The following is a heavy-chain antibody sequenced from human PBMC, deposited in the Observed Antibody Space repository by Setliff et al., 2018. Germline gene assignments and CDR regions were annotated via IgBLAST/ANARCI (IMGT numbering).Heavy chain of an antibody. CDR1: VFNFITYG. D-gene: IGHD3-22*01. Sequence: ASVKVSCKTSVFNFITYGFSWVRQAPGQGLEWMGWISTYNGKTNYAQKFQGRVTITTDTSTSTAYMELRSLRSDDTAVYYCARDLDYQYYYDSSGRDAFDIWGQGTMVTVSS. CDR3: ARDLDYQYYYDSSGRDAFDI. J-gene: IGHJ3*02. CDR2: ISTYNGKT. V-gene: IGHV1-18*01.